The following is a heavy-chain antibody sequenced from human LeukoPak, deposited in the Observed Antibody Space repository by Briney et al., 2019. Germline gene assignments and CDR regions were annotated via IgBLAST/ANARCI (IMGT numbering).Heavy chain of an antibody. D-gene: IGHD3/OR15-3a*01. Sequence: GGSLRLSCAASGFTFSSYGMHWVRQVPGKGLEWVAVISYDGSNKYYADSVKGRFTISRDNSKNTLYLQMNSLRAEDTAVYYCAKDRDWNYFDYWGQGTLVTVSS. CDR3: AKDRDWNYFDY. CDR2: ISYDGSNK. CDR1: GFTFSSYG. V-gene: IGHV3-30*18. J-gene: IGHJ4*02.